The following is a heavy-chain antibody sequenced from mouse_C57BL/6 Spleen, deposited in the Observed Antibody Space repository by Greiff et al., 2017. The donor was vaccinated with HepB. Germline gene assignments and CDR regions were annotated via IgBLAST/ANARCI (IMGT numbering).Heavy chain of an antibody. J-gene: IGHJ2*01. CDR2: IWWDDDK. CDR1: GFSLSTFGMG. D-gene: IGHD2-3*01. V-gene: IGHV8-8*01. CDR3: ARIYDGYYSFFDY. Sequence: LQQSGPGILQPSQTLSLTCSFSGFSLSTFGMGVGWIRQPSGKGLEWLAHIWWDDDKYYNPALKSRLTISKDTSKNQVFLKIANVDTADTATYYCARIYDGYYSFFDYWGQGTTLTVSS.